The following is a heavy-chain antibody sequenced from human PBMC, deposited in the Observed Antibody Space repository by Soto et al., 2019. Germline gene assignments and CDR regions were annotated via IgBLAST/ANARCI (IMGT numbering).Heavy chain of an antibody. CDR3: AKEFMDWNYYYDVDD. V-gene: IGHV3-30*18. J-gene: IGHJ6*02. CDR1: GFTFSIYA. Sequence: GRSLRLSCAASGFTFSIYAIRWVRQAPGKGLEWVAVISYDGNNKYYTDSVKGRSTISRDNSNNTVFLQMNSLRAEDTAVYYCAKEFMDWNYYYDVDDWGQGTTLTVSS. CDR2: ISYDGNNK. D-gene: IGHD1-1*01.